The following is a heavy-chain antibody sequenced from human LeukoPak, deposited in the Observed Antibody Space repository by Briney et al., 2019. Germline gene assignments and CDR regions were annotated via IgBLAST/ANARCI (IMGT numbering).Heavy chain of an antibody. D-gene: IGHD1-26*01. V-gene: IGHV3-7*01. CDR3: ASRVGAHTGGFYFDY. Sequence: PGGSLRLSCAASGFTFSSYWMSWVRQAPGTGLEWVANIKQDGSEKYYVDSVKGRFTISRDNAKNSLYLEMNSLRVEDTAVYYCASRVGAHTGGFYFDYWGQGTLVTVSS. CDR1: GFTFSSYW. CDR2: IKQDGSEK. J-gene: IGHJ4*02.